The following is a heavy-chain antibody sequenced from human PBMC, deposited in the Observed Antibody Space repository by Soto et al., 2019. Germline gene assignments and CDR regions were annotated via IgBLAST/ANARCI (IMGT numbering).Heavy chain of an antibody. CDR3: AREDWYRFDP. Sequence: EVQLVESGGGLVHPGGSLRLSCVASGFTFSTYWMSWVRQAPGKGLEWVAYMSRDGSNKDYVDSVKGRFTISRDSARNSLYLQMNSLRAEDTAVYYCAREDWYRFDPWGQGTLVTVSS. CDR2: MSRDGSNK. D-gene: IGHD3-9*01. CDR1: GFTFSTYW. V-gene: IGHV3-7*01. J-gene: IGHJ5*02.